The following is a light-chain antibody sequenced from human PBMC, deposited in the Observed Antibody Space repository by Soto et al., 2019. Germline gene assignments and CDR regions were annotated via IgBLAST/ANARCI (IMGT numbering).Light chain of an antibody. V-gene: IGKV3-15*01. CDR3: QQYGSSPIT. CDR1: QSVSSN. J-gene: IGKJ5*01. CDR2: DTA. Sequence: EIVMTQSPATLSVSPGERVTLSCRASQSVSSNLAWYQQKPGQAPRLLIYDTAIRATGIPARFSGSGSGTEFTLTITRLEPEDFAVYYCQQYGSSPITFGQGTRLEIK.